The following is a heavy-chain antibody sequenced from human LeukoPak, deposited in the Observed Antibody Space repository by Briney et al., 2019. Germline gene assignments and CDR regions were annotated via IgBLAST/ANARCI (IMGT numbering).Heavy chain of an antibody. CDR3: ARAQDYCSGGSCYGYFQH. J-gene: IGHJ1*01. D-gene: IGHD2-15*01. CDR1: GFTVSSNY. Sequence: GGSLRLSCAASGFTVSSNYMTWVRQAPGKGLEWVSTLYNGGSPHYADSVKGRFTISSDKSKNTLFLQMNSLRAEDTAVYYCARAQDYCSGGSCYGYFQHWGQGSLVTVSS. V-gene: IGHV3-53*01. CDR2: LYNGGSP.